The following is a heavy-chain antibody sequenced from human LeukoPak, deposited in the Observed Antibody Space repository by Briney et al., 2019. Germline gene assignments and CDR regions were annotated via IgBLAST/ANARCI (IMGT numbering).Heavy chain of an antibody. CDR3: HYSMTTVVSCFDY. J-gene: IGHJ4*02. D-gene: IGHD4-23*01. CDR1: GFTFSDSY. Sequence: GGSLRLSCAASGFTFSDSYMSWIRQAPGKGLEWVSYISRGGSTTYYADSVKGRFTISRDNAKNSLYLQMNSLRAEDTAVYYCHYSMTTVVSCFDYWGQGTLVTVSS. V-gene: IGHV3-11*01. CDR2: ISRGGSTT.